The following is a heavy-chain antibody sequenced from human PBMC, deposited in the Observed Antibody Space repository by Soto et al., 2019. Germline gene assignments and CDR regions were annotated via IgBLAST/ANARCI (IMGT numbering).Heavy chain of an antibody. CDR3: AKDTVTTGYYYYYMDV. D-gene: IGHD4-17*01. Sequence: GGSLRLSCAASGFTFSSYGMHWVRQAPGKGLEWVSLIKNDGSNKNYADSVKGRFTISRDNSKNTLYLQMNSLRAEDTAVYYCAKDTVTTGYYYYYMDVWGKGTTVTVSS. V-gene: IGHV3-30-3*01. CDR2: IKNDGSNK. J-gene: IGHJ6*03. CDR1: GFTFSSYG.